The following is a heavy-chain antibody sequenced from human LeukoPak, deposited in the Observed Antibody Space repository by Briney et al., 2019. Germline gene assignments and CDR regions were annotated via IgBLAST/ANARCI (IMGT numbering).Heavy chain of an antibody. D-gene: IGHD6-19*01. CDR3: ARLGSGWFVDY. J-gene: IGHJ4*02. CDR2: IYYSGST. CDR1: GGSISSYY. V-gene: IGHV4-59*01. Sequence: SETLSLTCTVSGGSISSYYWSWIRQPPGKGLEYIGYIYYSGSTSYNPSLKSRVTISIDTSKNQFSLKLSSVTAADTAVYYCARLGSGWFVDYWGQGTLVTVSS.